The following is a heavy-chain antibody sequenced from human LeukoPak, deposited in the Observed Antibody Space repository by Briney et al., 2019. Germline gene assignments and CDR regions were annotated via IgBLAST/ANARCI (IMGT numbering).Heavy chain of an antibody. D-gene: IGHD3-22*01. Sequence: GGSLRLSCAASGFTFSSYAMHWVRQAPGKGLEWVAVISYDGSNKYYADSVKGRFTIPRDNSKNTLYLQMNSLRAEDTAVYYCASYDSSGYYAAWGQGTLVTVSS. CDR1: GFTFSSYA. CDR3: ASYDSSGYYAA. V-gene: IGHV3-30-3*01. CDR2: ISYDGSNK. J-gene: IGHJ4*02.